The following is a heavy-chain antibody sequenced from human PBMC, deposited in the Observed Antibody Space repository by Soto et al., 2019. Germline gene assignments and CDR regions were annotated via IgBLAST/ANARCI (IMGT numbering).Heavy chain of an antibody. CDR3: TPATLRFLPYAFDI. CDR2: IKSKTDGGTT. CDR1: GFTFSNAW. Sequence: EVQLVESGGGLVKPGGSLRLSCAASGFTFSNAWMNWVRQAPGKGLEWVGRIKSKTDGGTTDYAAPVKGRFTISRDDSKNTLYLQINSLTPEDAAGYYFTPATLRFLPYAFDIWGQGTMVTVSS. D-gene: IGHD3-3*01. J-gene: IGHJ3*02. V-gene: IGHV3-15*07.